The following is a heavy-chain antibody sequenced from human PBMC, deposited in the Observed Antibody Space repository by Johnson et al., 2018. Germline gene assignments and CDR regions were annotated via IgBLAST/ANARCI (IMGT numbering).Heavy chain of an antibody. V-gene: IGHV3-30-3*01. CDR1: GFTFSSYA. Sequence: QVQLVQSGGGVVQPGRSLRLSCAASGFTFSSYAMHWVRQAPGKGLEWVAVISYDGSNKYYADSVKGRFTISRDNSKNTLYLQMNSLRAEDKAVYYCARDHSGSYYEYFQHWGQGTLVTVSS. J-gene: IGHJ1*01. CDR3: ARDHSGSYYEYFQH. CDR2: ISYDGSNK. D-gene: IGHD1-26*01.